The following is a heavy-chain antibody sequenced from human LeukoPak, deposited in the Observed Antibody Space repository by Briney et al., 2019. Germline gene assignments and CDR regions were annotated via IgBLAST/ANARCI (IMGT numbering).Heavy chain of an antibody. CDR1: GFSFSVSD. J-gene: IGHJ4*02. CDR2: IRGKPKKYMT. V-gene: IGHV3-73*01. CDR3: TTHSIEDY. D-gene: IGHD3-16*02. Sequence: GGSLRLSCAASGFSFSVSDMHWVRQAPGRGLEWVGLIRGKPKKYMTAYGESVKGRFTMSRDDSKSTAYLQMNSLKTEDTAVYYCTTHSIEDYWGQGTLVTVSS.